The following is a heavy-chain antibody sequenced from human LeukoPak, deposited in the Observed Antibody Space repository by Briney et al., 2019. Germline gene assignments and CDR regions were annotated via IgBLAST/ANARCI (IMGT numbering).Heavy chain of an antibody. J-gene: IGHJ5*02. CDR2: IYTSGST. V-gene: IGHV4-4*07. CDR1: GGSISSYY. D-gene: IGHD4-17*01. CDR3: ARTLTTVTSSFDP. Sequence: MSSETLSLTCTVSGGSISSYYWSWIRQPAGKGLEWIGHIYTSGSTNYNPSLKSRVTISVDTSKNQFSLKLSSVTAADTAIYYCARTLTTVTSSFDPWGQGTLVTVSS.